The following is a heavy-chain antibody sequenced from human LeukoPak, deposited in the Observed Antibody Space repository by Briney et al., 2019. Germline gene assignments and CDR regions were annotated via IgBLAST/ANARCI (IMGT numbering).Heavy chain of an antibody. J-gene: IGHJ4*02. CDR3: ARHRNTAMAQHFDY. CDR1: GGSISSSSHY. Sequence: SETLSLTCTVSGGSISSSSHYWSWIRQPPGKGLEWIGSIYYSGSTYYNPSLKSRVTISVDTSKNQFSLKLSSVTAADTAVYYCARHRNTAMAQHFDYWGQGTLVTVSS. D-gene: IGHD5-18*01. CDR2: IYYSGST. V-gene: IGHV4-39*01.